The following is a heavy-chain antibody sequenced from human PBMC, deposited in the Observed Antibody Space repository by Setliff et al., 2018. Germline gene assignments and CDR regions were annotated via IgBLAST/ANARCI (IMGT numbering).Heavy chain of an antibody. Sequence: GGSLRLSCAASGFTFSDHYMDWVRQAPGQGLEWVGRTRNRANSYTTEYAASVKGRFTISRDDSKNSLYLQMHSPKTEDTAVYYCARDSRRATWDVWGKGTTVTVSS. CDR3: ARDSRRATWDV. CDR2: TRNRANSYTT. CDR1: GFTFSDHY. J-gene: IGHJ6*04. V-gene: IGHV3-72*01.